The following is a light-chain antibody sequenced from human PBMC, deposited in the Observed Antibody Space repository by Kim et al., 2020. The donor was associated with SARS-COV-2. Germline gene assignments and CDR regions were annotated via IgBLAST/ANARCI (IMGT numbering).Light chain of an antibody. V-gene: IGLV6-57*02. Sequence: GKTVTISCTGSSGSMASNYVQWYQQRPGSAPTTVIYEDNQRPSGVPDRFSGSIDSSSNSASLTISGLKTEDEADYYCQSYDSSKWVFGGGTQLTVL. CDR3: QSYDSSKWV. J-gene: IGLJ3*02. CDR2: EDN. CDR1: SGSMASNY.